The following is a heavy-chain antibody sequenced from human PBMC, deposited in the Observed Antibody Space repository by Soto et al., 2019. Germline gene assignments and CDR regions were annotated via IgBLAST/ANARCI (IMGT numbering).Heavy chain of an antibody. D-gene: IGHD3-10*01. CDR2: ISYDGSNK. J-gene: IGHJ4*02. Sequence: PGGSLRLSCAASGFTFSSYGMHWGLQAPGKGLEWVAVISYDGSNKYYADSVKGRFTISRDNSKNTLYLQMNSLRAEDTAVYYCAKDLNTYYYGCDYWGQGTLVTVSS. CDR1: GFTFSSYG. V-gene: IGHV3-30*18. CDR3: AKDLNTYYYGCDY.